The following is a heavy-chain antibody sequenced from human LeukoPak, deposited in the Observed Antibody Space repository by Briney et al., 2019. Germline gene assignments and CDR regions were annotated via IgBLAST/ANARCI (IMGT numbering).Heavy chain of an antibody. Sequence: PGGSLRLSCAASGFTFSSYAMSWVRQAPGRGLEWVSAISGSGGSTYYADSVKGRFTISRDNSKSTLYLQMNSLRAEDTAVYYCAKDGKEYSSGWYFDYWGQGTLVTVSS. CDR1: GFTFSSYA. D-gene: IGHD6-19*01. CDR2: ISGSGGST. J-gene: IGHJ4*02. CDR3: AKDGKEYSSGWYFDY. V-gene: IGHV3-23*01.